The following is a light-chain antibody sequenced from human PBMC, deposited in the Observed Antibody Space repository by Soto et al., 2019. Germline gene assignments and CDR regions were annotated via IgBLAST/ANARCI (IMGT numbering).Light chain of an antibody. Sequence: DTQMTLSPSYLSASVGDRISITCRASQTASNYVNWYQQKPGKAPTLLISATSTLQSGVPSRFRGSGSGTDFTLTITSLQPEDFATYYCQQTYTTPRTFGQGTKVAIK. CDR2: ATS. J-gene: IGKJ1*01. V-gene: IGKV1-39*01. CDR1: QTASNY. CDR3: QQTYTTPRT.